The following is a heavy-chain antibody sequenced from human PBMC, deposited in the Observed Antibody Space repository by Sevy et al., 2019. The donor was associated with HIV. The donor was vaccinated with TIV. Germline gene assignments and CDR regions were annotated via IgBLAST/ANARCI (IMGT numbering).Heavy chain of an antibody. J-gene: IGHJ4*02. CDR1: GGSISPHY. CDR3: AGENAWGRGYS. Sequence: SETLSLTCTVSGGSISPHYWSWIRQSPGKGLEWIANIYYNGHINYNPSLKSRVTLSLDTSKNQFSLRLSSVTAADTAMYYCAGENAWGRGYSWGQGTLVTVSS. D-gene: IGHD1-26*01. V-gene: IGHV4-59*08. CDR2: IYYNGHI.